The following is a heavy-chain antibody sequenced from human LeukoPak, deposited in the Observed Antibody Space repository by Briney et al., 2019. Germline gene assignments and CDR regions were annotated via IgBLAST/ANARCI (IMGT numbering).Heavy chain of an antibody. J-gene: IGHJ4*02. CDR1: GYTLTGYY. V-gene: IGHV1-2*02. CDR3: AREDSSGYPGY. CDR2: INPNSGGT. D-gene: IGHD3-22*01. Sequence: ALVKVSCKASGYTLTGYYMHWVRQAPGQGLEWMGWINPNSGGTNYAQKFQGRVTMTRDTSISTAYMELSRLRSDDTAVYYCAREDSSGYPGYWGQGTLVTVSS.